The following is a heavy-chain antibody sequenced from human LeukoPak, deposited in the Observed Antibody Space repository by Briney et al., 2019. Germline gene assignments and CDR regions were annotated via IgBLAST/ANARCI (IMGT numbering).Heavy chain of an antibody. CDR2: IYAADSDT. D-gene: IGHD3-10*01. V-gene: IGHV5-51*01. CDR3: ARTNYGSGSSYKGWFDP. J-gene: IGHJ5*02. Sequence: AESLKSPCKGSGYTFTNYWIGWVRQMPGKGLEWMGIIYAADSDTRYSPSFQGQVTISADNSISTAYLQWSSLKASDSAMYYCARTNYGSGSSYKGWFDPWGQGTLVTLSS. CDR1: GYTFTNYW.